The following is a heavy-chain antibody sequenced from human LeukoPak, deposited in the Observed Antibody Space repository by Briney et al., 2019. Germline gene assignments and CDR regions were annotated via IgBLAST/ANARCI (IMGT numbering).Heavy chain of an antibody. Sequence: GGSLRLSCAASGFTFSSYWMSWVRQAPGKGLEWVAVISYDGSNKYYADSVKGRFTISRDNSKNTLYLQMNSLRAEDTAVYYCAKEHGYSSSCLDYWGQGTLVTVSS. CDR2: ISYDGSNK. J-gene: IGHJ4*02. CDR1: GFTFSSYW. D-gene: IGHD6-13*01. CDR3: AKEHGYSSSCLDY. V-gene: IGHV3-30*18.